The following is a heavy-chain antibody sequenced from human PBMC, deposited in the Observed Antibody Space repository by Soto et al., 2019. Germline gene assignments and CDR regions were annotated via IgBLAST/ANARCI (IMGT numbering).Heavy chain of an antibody. V-gene: IGHV3-30*18. CDR1: GVTFSSYG. CDR2: ISYDGSNK. J-gene: IGHJ6*03. D-gene: IGHD5-18*01. Sequence: PGGSLRLSCAASGVTFSSYGMHWVRQAPGKGLEWVAVISYDGSNKYYADSVKGRFTISRDNSKNTLYLQMNSLRAEDTAVYYCAKGKQPYYYYYMDVWGKGTTVTVSS. CDR3: AKGKQPYYYYYMDV.